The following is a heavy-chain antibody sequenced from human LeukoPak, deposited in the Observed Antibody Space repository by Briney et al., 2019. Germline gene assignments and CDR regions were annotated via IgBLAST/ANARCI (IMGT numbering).Heavy chain of an antibody. D-gene: IGHD3-10*01. CDR1: GGSISSYY. CDR3: ARGIRFGESTFFDY. V-gene: IGHV4-59*12. CDR2: IYHSGST. Sequence: PSETLSLTCTVSGGSISSYYWSWIRQPPGKGLEWIGYIYHSGSTYYNPSLKSRVTISVDRSKNQFSLKLSSVTAADTAVYYCARGIRFGESTFFDYWGQGTLVIVSS. J-gene: IGHJ4*02.